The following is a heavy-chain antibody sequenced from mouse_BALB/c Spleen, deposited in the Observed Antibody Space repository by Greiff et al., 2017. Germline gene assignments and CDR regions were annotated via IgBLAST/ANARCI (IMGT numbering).Heavy chain of an antibody. Sequence: EVNLVESGGGLVKPGGSLKLSCAASGFTFSSYAMSWVRQTPEKRLEWVASISSGGSTYYPDSVKGRFTISRDNARNILYLQMSSLRSEDTAMYYCAREGGAVVAPARFAYWGQGTLVTVSA. CDR2: ISSGGST. V-gene: IGHV5-6-5*01. CDR3: AREGGAVVAPARFAY. J-gene: IGHJ3*01. CDR1: GFTFSSYA. D-gene: IGHD1-1*01.